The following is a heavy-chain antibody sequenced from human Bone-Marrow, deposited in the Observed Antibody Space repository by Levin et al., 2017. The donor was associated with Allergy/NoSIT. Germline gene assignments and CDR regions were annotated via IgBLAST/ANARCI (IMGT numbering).Heavy chain of an antibody. D-gene: IGHD6-6*01. CDR1: GFTFSSYA. J-gene: IGHJ4*02. CDR2: ISGSGGST. Sequence: GESLKISCAASGFTFSSYAMSWVRQAPGKGLEWVSAISGSGGSTYYADSVKGRFTISRDNSKNTLYLQMNSLRAEDTAVYYCAKDRVQFEDSSSWNYWGQGTLVTVSS. CDR3: AKDRVQFEDSSSWNY. V-gene: IGHV3-23*01.